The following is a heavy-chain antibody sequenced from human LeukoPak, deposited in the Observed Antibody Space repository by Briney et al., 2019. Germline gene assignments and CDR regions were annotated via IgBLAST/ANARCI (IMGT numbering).Heavy chain of an antibody. CDR3: ARTTYYDLWSGYYGYYYYGMDV. V-gene: IGHV3-30*03. J-gene: IGHJ6*02. Sequence: GGSLRLSCAASGFTFTSYGMHWVRQAPGKGLEWVALITYDGYYKYYSDSVKGRFTISRDNAKNTLYLQMNSLRAEDTAVYYCARTTYYDLWSGYYGYYYYGMDVWGQGTTVTVSS. CDR2: ITYDGYYK. CDR1: GFTFTSYG. D-gene: IGHD3-3*01.